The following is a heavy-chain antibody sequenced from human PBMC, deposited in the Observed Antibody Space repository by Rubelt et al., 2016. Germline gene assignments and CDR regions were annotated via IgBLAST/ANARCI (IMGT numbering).Heavy chain of an antibody. CDR1: GGSLSGYY. Sequence: QVQLQQWGAGLLKPSETLSLTCAVYGGSLSGYYWTWIRQSPGKGLEWIGEINHGGSTNYRPSLKSRITITLDTSKSQFTLKVTSVTAADTAVYYCARDAEESYFDYWGQGTLVTVSS. D-gene: IGHD2-2*01. V-gene: IGHV4-34*01. J-gene: IGHJ4*02. CDR3: ARDAEESYFDY. CDR2: INHGGST.